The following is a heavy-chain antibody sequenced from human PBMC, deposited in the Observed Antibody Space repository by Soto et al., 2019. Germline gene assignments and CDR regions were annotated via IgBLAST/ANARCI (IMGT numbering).Heavy chain of an antibody. D-gene: IGHD3-10*01. Sequence: SVKVSGKASGGTFSSYAISWVRQAPGQGLEWMGGIIPIFGTANYAQKFQGRVTITADESTSTAYMELSSLRSEDTAVYYCALRHGSGLSVAFDIWGQGTMVNVSS. CDR3: ALRHGSGLSVAFDI. CDR2: IIPIFGTA. CDR1: GGTFSSYA. V-gene: IGHV1-69*13. J-gene: IGHJ3*02.